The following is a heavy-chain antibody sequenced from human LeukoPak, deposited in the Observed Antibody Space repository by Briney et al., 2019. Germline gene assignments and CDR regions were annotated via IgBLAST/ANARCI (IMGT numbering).Heavy chain of an antibody. V-gene: IGHV3-74*01. CDR1: GFTFSSYW. D-gene: IGHD5-18*01. Sequence: PGGSLRLSCTASGFTFSSYWMHWVRQAPGKGLEWVSRITSDGSSTSHADSVKGRFTISRDNSKNTLFLQMNSLRAEDTAIYYCAKGSSGYIYGDYWGQGTLVTVSS. CDR3: AKGSSGYIYGDY. CDR2: ITSDGSST. J-gene: IGHJ4*02.